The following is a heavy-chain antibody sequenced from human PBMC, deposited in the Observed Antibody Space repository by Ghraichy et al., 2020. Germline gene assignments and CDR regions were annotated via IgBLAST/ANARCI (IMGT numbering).Heavy chain of an antibody. V-gene: IGHV1-69*13. D-gene: IGHD6-19*01. J-gene: IGHJ4*02. CDR1: GGTFSSYA. CDR3: ARVGDSYSSGWHFDY. CDR2: IIPIFGTA. Sequence: SVKVSCKASGGTFSSYAIVWVRQAPGQGLEWMGGIIPIFGTANYAQKFQGRVTITADESTSTAYMKLSSLRSEDTAVYYCARVGDSYSSGWHFDYWGQGTLVTVSS.